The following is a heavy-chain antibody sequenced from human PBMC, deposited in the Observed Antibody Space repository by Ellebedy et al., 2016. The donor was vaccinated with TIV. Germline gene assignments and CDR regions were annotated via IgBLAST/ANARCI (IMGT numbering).Heavy chain of an antibody. Sequence: AASVKVSCKASGGTFSNYAFNWVRQAPGQELEWMGRIIPILGVAEYAQNFQGRVTFTADKYTTTAYMELSSLRSEDTAVYYCARWGGSSGRFQGPYDYWGQGTLVAVSS. CDR3: ARWGGSSGRFQGPYDY. J-gene: IGHJ4*02. CDR1: GGTFSNYA. CDR2: IIPILGVA. V-gene: IGHV1-69*04. D-gene: IGHD1-26*01.